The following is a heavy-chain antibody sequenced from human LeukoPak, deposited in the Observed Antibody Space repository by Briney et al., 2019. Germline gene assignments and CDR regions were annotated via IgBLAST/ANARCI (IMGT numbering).Heavy chain of an antibody. CDR2: TYYRSKWYH. J-gene: IGHJ4*02. V-gene: IGHV6-1*01. Sequence: SQTLSLTCVISGESVSGDGASWNWIRQSPSRGLEWLGRTYYRSKWYHEYAVSVRSRLTVNPDTSRNQFSLQLNSVTPEDTAVYYCVRGNYNFDYWGQGTLVTVSS. D-gene: IGHD5-24*01. CDR3: VRGNYNFDY. CDR1: GESVSGDGAS.